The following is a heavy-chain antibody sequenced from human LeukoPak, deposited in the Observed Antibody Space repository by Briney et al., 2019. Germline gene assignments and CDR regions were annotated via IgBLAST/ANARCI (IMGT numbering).Heavy chain of an antibody. CDR3: ARGRNGGSYYTLDY. D-gene: IGHD1-26*01. V-gene: IGHV3-7*01. Sequence: PGGSLRLSCAASGFTFSSYWMSWVRQTPGKGLEWVANIEQDGSDQYYVDSVEGRFTISRDNAKNSLYLQMNSLRAADTAVYYCARGRNGGSYYTLDYWGQGTLVTVSS. CDR2: IEQDGSDQ. J-gene: IGHJ4*02. CDR1: GFTFSSYW.